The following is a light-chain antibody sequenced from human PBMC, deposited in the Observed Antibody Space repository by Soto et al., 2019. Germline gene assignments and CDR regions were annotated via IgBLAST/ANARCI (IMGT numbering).Light chain of an antibody. J-gene: IGLJ2*01. CDR2: DVS. V-gene: IGLV2-14*01. Sequence: QSALTQPASVSGSPGQSITISCTGTSSDVGGYNYVSWYQQHLGKAPKLMIYDVSNRPSGVSNRFSGSKSGNTASLTISGLQAEDEADYYCSSYTSSSPYVVFGGGTKLTVL. CDR3: SSYTSSSPYVV. CDR1: SSDVGGYNY.